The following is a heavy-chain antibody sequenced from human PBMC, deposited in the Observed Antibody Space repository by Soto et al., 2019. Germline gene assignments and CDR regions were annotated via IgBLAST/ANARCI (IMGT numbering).Heavy chain of an antibody. J-gene: IGHJ5*02. CDR3: ARDPRNLGLDP. V-gene: IGHV3-74*01. D-gene: IGHD4-4*01. CDR1: GFRFSGYW. CDR2: IDGDGTNT. Sequence: EVQLVESGGGLSQPGGSLTLSCAASGFRFSGYWMFWVRQPPGKGLVWVSRIDGDGTNTDYADSVKGRFTIYRDNAKSTLYLQMXSLRAEDTAMYYCARDPRNLGLDPWGQGTLVTVSS.